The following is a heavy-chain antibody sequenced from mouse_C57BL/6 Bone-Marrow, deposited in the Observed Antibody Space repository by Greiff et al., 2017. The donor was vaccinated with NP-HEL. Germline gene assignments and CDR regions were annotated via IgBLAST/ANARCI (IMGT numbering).Heavy chain of an antibody. V-gene: IGHV1-76*01. CDR2: IYPGSGNT. CDR3: ARRFAH. J-gene: IGHJ3*01. CDR1: GYTFTDYY. Sequence: QVQLQQSGAELVRPGASVKLSCKASGYTFTDYYINWVKQRPGQGLEWIARIYPGSGNTYYNEKFKGKATLTADKSSSTAYMQLSSLTSEDSAVYFCARRFAHWGQGTLVTVSA.